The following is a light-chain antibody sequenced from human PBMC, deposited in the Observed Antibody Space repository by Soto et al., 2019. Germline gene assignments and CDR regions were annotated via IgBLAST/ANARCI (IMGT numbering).Light chain of an antibody. CDR3: SSYTSSSNVV. CDR1: SSDVGGYNY. J-gene: IGLJ2*01. V-gene: IGLV2-14*01. CDR2: DVS. Sequence: QSVLTQPASVSGSPGQSITISCTGTSSDVGGYNYVSWYQQHPGKAPKLMIYDVSNRPSGVSNRFSGSKSGNTASLTISGLQAEDEADYYCSSYTSSSNVVFGGGTKGTVL.